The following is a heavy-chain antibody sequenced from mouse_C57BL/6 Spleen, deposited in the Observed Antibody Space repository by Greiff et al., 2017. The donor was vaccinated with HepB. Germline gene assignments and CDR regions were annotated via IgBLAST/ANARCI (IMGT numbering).Heavy chain of an antibody. J-gene: IGHJ1*03. V-gene: IGHV1-53*01. CDR2: INPSNGGT. D-gene: IGHD1-2*01. CDR1: GYTFTSYW. Sequence: QVQLKQPGTELVKPGASVKLSCKASGYTFTSYWMHWVKQRPGQGLEWIGNINPSNGGTNYNEKFKSKATLTVDKSASTAYMQLSSLTSEDSAVYYCARVGYGSHWYFDVWGTGTTVTVSS. CDR3: ARVGYGSHWYFDV.